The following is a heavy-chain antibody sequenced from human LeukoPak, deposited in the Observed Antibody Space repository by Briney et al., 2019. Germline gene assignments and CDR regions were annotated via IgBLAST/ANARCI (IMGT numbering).Heavy chain of an antibody. D-gene: IGHD3-22*01. V-gene: IGHV4-34*01. CDR1: GESFIGYF. Sequence: SETLSLTCAVSGESFIGYFWTWIRQPPGKGLEWIGEINPSGRTSYNPSLKSRLSISVDMSKNQFSLRLTSVTAADTAVYYCARTSGFFDRIGSYQQNPYYFEYWGQGSLVTVSS. CDR2: INPSGRT. J-gene: IGHJ4*02. CDR3: ARTSGFFDRIGSYQQNPYYFEY.